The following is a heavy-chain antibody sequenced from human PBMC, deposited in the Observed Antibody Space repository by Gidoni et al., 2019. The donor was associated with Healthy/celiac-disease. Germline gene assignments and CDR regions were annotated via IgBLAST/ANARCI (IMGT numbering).Heavy chain of an antibody. CDR1: GGSFSGYY. CDR3: ARRLVVYAWVGTLFDY. Sequence: QVQLQQWGAGLLKPSETLSLTCAVYGGSFSGYYWSWIRQPPGKGLEWIGEINHSGSTNYNPSLKSRVTISVDTSKNQFSLKLSSVTAADTAVYYCARRLVVYAWVGTLFDYWGQGTLVTVSS. CDR2: INHSGST. V-gene: IGHV4-34*01. D-gene: IGHD2-8*02. J-gene: IGHJ4*02.